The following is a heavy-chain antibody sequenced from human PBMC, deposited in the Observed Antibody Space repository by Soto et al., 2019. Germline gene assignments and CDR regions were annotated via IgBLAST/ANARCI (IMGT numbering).Heavy chain of an antibody. CDR1: GYSFTSYW. CDR3: ARQERFGEFFYYYGMDV. D-gene: IGHD3-10*01. Sequence: GESLKISCKGSGYSFTSYWISWVRQMPGKGLEWMGRIDPSDSYTNYSPSFQGHVTISADKSISTAYLQWSSLKASDTAMYYCARQERFGEFFYYYGMDVWGQGTTVTVSS. J-gene: IGHJ6*02. CDR2: IDPSDSYT. V-gene: IGHV5-10-1*01.